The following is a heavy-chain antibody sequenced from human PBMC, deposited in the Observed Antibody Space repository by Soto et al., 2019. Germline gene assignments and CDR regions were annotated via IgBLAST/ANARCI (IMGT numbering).Heavy chain of an antibody. J-gene: IGHJ4*02. CDR2: IKPDGGEQ. D-gene: IGHD5-18*01. V-gene: IGHV3-7*04. Sequence: EVQLVESGGGLVQPGGSLRLSCEASGFTFVNYWMNCVRQTPGKWLEWVANIKPDGGEQNYLDSVKGRFTISRDNAKDSLYLPMSSRRGDDPAVSYCARGHSNSCDYWGQGTLVTVSS. CDR1: GFTFVNYW. CDR3: ARGHSNSCDY.